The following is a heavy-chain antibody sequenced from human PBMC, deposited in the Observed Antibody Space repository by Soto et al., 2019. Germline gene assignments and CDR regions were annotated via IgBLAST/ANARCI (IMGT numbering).Heavy chain of an antibody. CDR1: GYTFTNYG. CDR2: VGPYNGNT. D-gene: IGHD2-15*01. Sequence: QVQLVQSGAEVKKPGASVRVSCKASGYTFTNYGISWVRQAPGKGLEWMGWVGPYNGNTDHAQNFQGRVTMTTDTSTNTAYMELGSLRSDDTALYYCARCYGSLGSCYTCWNFGRWRRGTLVTVSS. V-gene: IGHV1-18*04. CDR3: ARCYGSLGSCYTCWNFGR. J-gene: IGHJ2*01.